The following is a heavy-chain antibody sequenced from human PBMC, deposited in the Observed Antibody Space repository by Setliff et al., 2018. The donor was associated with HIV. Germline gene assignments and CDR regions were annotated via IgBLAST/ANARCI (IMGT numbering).Heavy chain of an antibody. CDR2: INPHTGVT. J-gene: IGHJ4*02. V-gene: IGHV1-2*02. CDR3: ARDGPQMATIDGDYFDY. CDR1: GYIFIRYY. Sequence: ASVKVSCKTSGYIFIRYYIFWVRQAPGQGLEWMGNINPHTGVTKYAEKFQGRVTMTRDTSTSTVYMELSSLRSEDTAVYYCARDGPQMATIDGDYFDYWGQGTLVTVSS. D-gene: IGHD5-12*01.